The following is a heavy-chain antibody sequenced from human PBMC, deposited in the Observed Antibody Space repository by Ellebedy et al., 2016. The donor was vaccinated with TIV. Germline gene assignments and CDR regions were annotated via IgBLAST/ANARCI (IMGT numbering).Heavy chain of an antibody. D-gene: IGHD3-16*01. Sequence: ASVKVSCXASGHLFTTYGIHWVRQAPGQRPEWMGWVIGDNGRSKYSEKFQGRVTFTRNTSASTAYMDLSSLSYEDTAVYYCARGITGMWMEVWGQGTTVIVSS. CDR3: ARGITGMWMEV. CDR2: VIGDNGRS. J-gene: IGHJ6*02. V-gene: IGHV1-3*01. CDR1: GHLFTTYG.